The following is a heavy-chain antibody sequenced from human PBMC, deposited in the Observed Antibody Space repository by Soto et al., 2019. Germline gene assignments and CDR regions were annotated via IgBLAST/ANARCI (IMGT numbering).Heavy chain of an antibody. V-gene: IGHV6-1*01. CDR3: ASGSDFWSGSNFYYSYGMDV. CDR2: TYYRSKWYN. Sequence: SQTLSLTCAISGDSVSSNSAAWNWIRQSPSRGLEWLGRTYYRSKWYNDYAVSVKSRITINPDTSKNQFSLQLNSVTPEDTAVYYCASGSDFWSGSNFYYSYGMDVWGQGTTVTVSS. J-gene: IGHJ6*02. D-gene: IGHD3-3*01. CDR1: GDSVSSNSAA.